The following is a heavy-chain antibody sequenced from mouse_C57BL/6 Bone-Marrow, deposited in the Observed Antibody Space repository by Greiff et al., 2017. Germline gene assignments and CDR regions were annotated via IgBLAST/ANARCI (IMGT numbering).Heavy chain of an antibody. J-gene: IGHJ4*01. CDR1: GFTFSSYA. CDR3: ASSFFYYAMDY. CDR2: ISDGGSYT. V-gene: IGHV5-4*01. D-gene: IGHD1-1*01. Sequence: EVQVVESGGGLVKPGGSLKLSCAASGFTFSSYAMSWVRQTPEKRLEWVATISDGGSYTYYPDNVKGRFTISRDTAKNNLYLQMSHLKSEDTAMYYCASSFFYYAMDYWGQGTSVTDSS.